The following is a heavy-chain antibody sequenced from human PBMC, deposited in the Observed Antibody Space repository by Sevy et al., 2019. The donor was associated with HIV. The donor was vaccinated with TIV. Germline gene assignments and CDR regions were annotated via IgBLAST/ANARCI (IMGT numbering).Heavy chain of an antibody. CDR2: IRSIPFGGTA. J-gene: IGHJ4*02. D-gene: IGHD6-13*01. Sequence: GGSLRLSCTASGFTFGEYAMSWFRQAPGKGLEWVGFIRSIPFGGTAEYAASVEGRFTISRDDSKSIAYLQMHGLKTEDTAVYHCTRYPIAAAGNFSPFDYWGQGTLVTVSS. CDR1: GFTFGEYA. CDR3: TRYPIAAAGNFSPFDY. V-gene: IGHV3-49*03.